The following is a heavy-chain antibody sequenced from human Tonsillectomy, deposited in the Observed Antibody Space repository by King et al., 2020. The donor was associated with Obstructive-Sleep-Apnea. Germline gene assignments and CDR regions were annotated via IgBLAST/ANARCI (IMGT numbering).Heavy chain of an antibody. CDR1: GFTFSSYG. CDR2: ISYDGSNK. Sequence: VQLVESGGGVVQPGRSLRLSCAASGFTFSSYGMHWVRQAPGKGLEWVAVISYDGSNKYYADSVKGRSTISRDNSKNTLYLQMNSLRAEDTAVYYCAKDPEYYGSGSYFGHWGQGTLVTVSS. CDR3: AKDPEYYGSGSYFGH. J-gene: IGHJ4*02. V-gene: IGHV3-30*18. D-gene: IGHD3-10*01.